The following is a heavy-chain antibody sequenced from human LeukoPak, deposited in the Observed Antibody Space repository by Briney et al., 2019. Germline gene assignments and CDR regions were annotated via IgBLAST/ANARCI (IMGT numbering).Heavy chain of an antibody. Sequence: PSETLSLTCTVSGGSISSSSYYWGWIRQPPGKGLEWIGSIYYSGSTYYNPSLKSRVTISVDTSKNQFSLKLSSVTAADTAVYYCAREPLGGPVEYYFDYWGQGTLVTVSS. CDR3: AREPLGGPVEYYFDY. CDR2: IYYSGST. CDR1: GGSISSSSYY. J-gene: IGHJ4*02. D-gene: IGHD3-16*01. V-gene: IGHV4-39*07.